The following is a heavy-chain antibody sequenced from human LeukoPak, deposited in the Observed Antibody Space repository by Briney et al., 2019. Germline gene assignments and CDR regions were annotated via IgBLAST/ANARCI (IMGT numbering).Heavy chain of an antibody. D-gene: IGHD2-2*01. CDR1: GFTFDDYA. CDR2: ISWNSGSI. V-gene: IGHV3-9*01. Sequence: GGSLRLSCAASGFTFDDYAMHWVRQAPGKGLEWVSGISWNSGSIGYADSVKGRFTISRDNAKNSLSLQMKSLRAEDTAVYYCAREGHCSTTSCALDAIEIWGQGTLVAVSS. J-gene: IGHJ3*02. CDR3: AREGHCSTTSCALDAIEI.